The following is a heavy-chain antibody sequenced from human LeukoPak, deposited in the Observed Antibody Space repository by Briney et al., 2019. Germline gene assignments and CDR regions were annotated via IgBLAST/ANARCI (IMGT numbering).Heavy chain of an antibody. J-gene: IGHJ4*02. D-gene: IGHD1-1*01. CDR3: ARGWNYIDS. V-gene: IGHV6-1*01. Sequence: SQTLSLTCAISGDSVSSSSATWSWIRQSPSSGLECLGRTYYRSQWYNDYAVSVRSRITINPDTSKNQFSLHLSSVTPEDTAVYYCARGWNYIDSWGQGTLVTVSS. CDR1: GDSVSSSSAT. CDR2: TYYRSQWYN.